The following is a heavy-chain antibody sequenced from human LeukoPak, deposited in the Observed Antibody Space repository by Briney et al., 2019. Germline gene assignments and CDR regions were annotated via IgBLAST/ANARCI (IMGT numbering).Heavy chain of an antibody. Sequence: PGGSLRLSCAASGFTVSNNYMNWVRQAPGKGLEWVSVIYTGGITYSADSVKGRFTISTDNSKNTLYLQMNSLRAEDTAVYFCARDPTYTSTSDAFGIWGQGTRVTVSS. J-gene: IGHJ3*02. D-gene: IGHD6-13*01. CDR2: IYTGGIT. CDR3: ARDPTYTSTSDAFGI. V-gene: IGHV3-53*01. CDR1: GFTVSNNY.